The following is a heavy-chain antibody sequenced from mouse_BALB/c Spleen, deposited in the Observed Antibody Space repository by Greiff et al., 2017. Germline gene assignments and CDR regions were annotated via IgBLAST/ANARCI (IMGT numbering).Heavy chain of an antibody. Sequence: VKLVESGPGLVQPSQSLSITCTVSGFSLTSYGVHWVRQSPGKGLEWLGVIWSGGSTDYNAAFISRLSISKDNSKSQVFFKMNSLQANDTAIYYCARSGVGGYAMDYWGQGTSVTVSS. D-gene: IGHD1-1*02. CDR3: ARSGVGGYAMDY. CDR2: IWSGGST. V-gene: IGHV2-2*02. CDR1: GFSLTSYG. J-gene: IGHJ4*01.